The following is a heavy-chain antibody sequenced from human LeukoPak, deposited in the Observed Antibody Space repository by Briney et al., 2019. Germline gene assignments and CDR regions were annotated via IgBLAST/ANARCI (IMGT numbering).Heavy chain of an antibody. CDR3: ARSPTRSAFDS. J-gene: IGHJ4*02. Sequence: GGSLRLSCAVSGFTFSYYSMIWVRQAPGKGVECVSSISTSSTYILYPDSVKCRFTISREKAKNSLYLQINSLRAEDTALYYCARSPTRSAFDSWGQGTLVTVSS. CDR1: GFTFSYYS. V-gene: IGHV3-21*01. D-gene: IGHD2-2*01. CDR2: ISTSSTYI.